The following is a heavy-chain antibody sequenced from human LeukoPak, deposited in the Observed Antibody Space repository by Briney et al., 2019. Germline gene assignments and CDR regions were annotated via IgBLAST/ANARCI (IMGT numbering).Heavy chain of an antibody. CDR1: GGSITDYY. CDR2: IYYTGST. V-gene: IGHV4-59*01. D-gene: IGHD6-19*01. Sequence: PSETLSLTCTVSGGSITDYYWSWIRQPPGKGLDWIGYIYYTGSTNYNPSLKSRVTISVDTSKNQFYLKLNSVTSADTAVYYCARGPLSSGWYDFDYWGQGTLVTVSS. CDR3: ARGPLSSGWYDFDY. J-gene: IGHJ4*02.